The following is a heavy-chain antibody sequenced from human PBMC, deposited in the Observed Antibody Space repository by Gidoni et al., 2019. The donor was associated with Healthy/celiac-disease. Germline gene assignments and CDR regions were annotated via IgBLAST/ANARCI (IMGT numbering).Heavy chain of an antibody. CDR2: IYHSGST. Sequence: QVQLQESGPGLVKPSETLSLTCTVSGYSISSGYYWGWIRQPPGKGLDWIGSIYHSGSTYYNPSLKRRVTISVDTSKNQFSLKLSSVTAADTAVYYCARTHYGDPYYFDYWGQGTLVTVSS. V-gene: IGHV4-38-2*02. CDR1: GYSISSGYY. CDR3: ARTHYGDPYYFDY. D-gene: IGHD4-17*01. J-gene: IGHJ4*02.